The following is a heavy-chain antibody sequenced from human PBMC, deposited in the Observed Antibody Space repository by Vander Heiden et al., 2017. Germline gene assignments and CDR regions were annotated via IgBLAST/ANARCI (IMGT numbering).Heavy chain of an antibody. CDR1: GGSISSGGYS. CDR3: ATQGWSYYDSI. V-gene: IGHV4-30-2*01. D-gene: IGHD3-22*01. CDR2: IYHSGST. J-gene: IGHJ3*02. Sequence: QLQLQESGSGLVKPSQTLSLTCAVSGGSISSGGYSWSWIRQPPGKGLEWIGYIYHSGSTYYNPSLKSRVTISGDRSKNQFSLKLSSVTAADTAVYYCATQGWSYYDSIWGQGTMVTVSS.